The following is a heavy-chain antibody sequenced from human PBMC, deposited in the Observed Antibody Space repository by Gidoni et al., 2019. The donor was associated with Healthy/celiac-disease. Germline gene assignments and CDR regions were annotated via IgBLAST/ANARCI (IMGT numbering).Heavy chain of an antibody. V-gene: IGHV4-30-2*01. D-gene: IGHD3-22*01. Sequence: QLQLQESGSGLVKPSQTLSLTCAVSGGSISSGGYSWSWIRQPPGKGLEWIGYIYHSGSTYYNPSLKSRVTISVDRSKNQFSLKLSSVTAADTAVYYCARARVPGHYYDSSGYYFDYWGQGTLVTVSS. CDR1: GGSISSGGYS. CDR2: IYHSGST. J-gene: IGHJ4*02. CDR3: ARARVPGHYYDSSGYYFDY.